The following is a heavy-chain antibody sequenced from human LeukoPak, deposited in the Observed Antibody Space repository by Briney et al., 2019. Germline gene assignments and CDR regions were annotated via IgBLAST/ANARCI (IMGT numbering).Heavy chain of an antibody. CDR2: INHSGST. D-gene: IGHD4-17*01. V-gene: IGHV4-34*01. CDR3: ATSRGYGDYGRGFDP. J-gene: IGHJ5*02. Sequence: PSETLSLTCAVYGGSFSGYYWSWIRQPPGKGLEWIGEINHSGSTSYNPSLKSRVTISVDTSKNQFSLKLSSVTAADTAVYYCATSRGYGDYGRGFDPWGQGTLVTVSS. CDR1: GGSFSGYY.